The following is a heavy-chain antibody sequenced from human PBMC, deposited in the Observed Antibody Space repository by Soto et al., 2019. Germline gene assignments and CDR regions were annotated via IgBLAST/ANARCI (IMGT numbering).Heavy chain of an antibody. J-gene: IGHJ3*02. Sequence: QVQLVESGGGVVQPGRSLRLSCAASGFTFSSYGMHWVRQAPGKGLEWVAVISYDGSNKYYADSVKGRFTISRDNSKNTLYLQMNSLRAEDTAVYYCAKDLKFLDYDILTDEPRAFDIWGQGTMVTVSS. CDR3: AKDLKFLDYDILTDEPRAFDI. CDR2: ISYDGSNK. D-gene: IGHD3-9*01. V-gene: IGHV3-30*18. CDR1: GFTFSSYG.